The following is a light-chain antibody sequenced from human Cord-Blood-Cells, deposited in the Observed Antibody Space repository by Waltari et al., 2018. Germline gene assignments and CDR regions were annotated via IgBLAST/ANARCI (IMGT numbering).Light chain of an antibody. J-gene: IGLJ3*02. Sequence: QSALTQPASVSGSPGQSITISCTCTSSDAGSYNLVSWYHQHPGKAPKPMIYEGSKRPSGVSNRFSGSRSGNTASLTISGLQAEDEADYYCCSYAGSSTSWVFGGGTKLTVL. CDR1: SSDAGSYNL. CDR3: CSYAGSSTSWV. CDR2: EGS. V-gene: IGLV2-23*01.